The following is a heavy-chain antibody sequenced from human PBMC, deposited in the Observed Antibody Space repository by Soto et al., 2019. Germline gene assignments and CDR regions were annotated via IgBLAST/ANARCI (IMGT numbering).Heavy chain of an antibody. J-gene: IGHJ6*02. CDR2: ISSSGSTI. D-gene: IGHD1-1*01. V-gene: IGHV3-11*01. CDR3: ARVNCHYYYGMDV. CDR1: GFTFSDYY. Sequence: QVQLVESGGGLVKPGGSLRLSCAASGFTFSDYYMSWIRQAPGKGLEWVSDISSSGSTIYYAPSVKGRFTISRDNAKNSLYLQMNSLRAEDTSVYYSARVNCHYYYGMDVWGQGTTVTVSS.